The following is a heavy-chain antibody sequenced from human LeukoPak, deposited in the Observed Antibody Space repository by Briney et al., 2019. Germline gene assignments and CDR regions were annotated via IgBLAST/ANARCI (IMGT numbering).Heavy chain of an antibody. V-gene: IGHV1-18*01. Sequence: ASVKVSCKASGYTFTSYGISWVRQAPGQGLEWMGWVSAYNGNTNYAQKLQGRVTMTTDTSTSTAYMELRSLRSDDTAVYYCARSALGLWFGETPLRYWGQGTLVTVSS. CDR3: ARSALGLWFGETPLRY. D-gene: IGHD3-10*01. CDR1: GYTFTSYG. CDR2: VSAYNGNT. J-gene: IGHJ4*02.